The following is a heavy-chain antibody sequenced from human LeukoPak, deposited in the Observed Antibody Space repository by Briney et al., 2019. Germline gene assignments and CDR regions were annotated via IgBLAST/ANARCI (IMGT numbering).Heavy chain of an antibody. CDR3: ARDGRDTAMVDADAFDI. J-gene: IGHJ3*02. V-gene: IGHV1-18*01. CDR1: GYTFSSDG. Sequence: ASVKVSCKASGYTFSSDGISWVRQAPGQGLEWMGWISSYNGNTKYAEKLQGRVTMTRDMSTSTVYMELSSLRSEDTAVYYCARDGRDTAMVDADAFDIWGQGTMVTVSS. D-gene: IGHD5-18*01. CDR2: ISSYNGNT.